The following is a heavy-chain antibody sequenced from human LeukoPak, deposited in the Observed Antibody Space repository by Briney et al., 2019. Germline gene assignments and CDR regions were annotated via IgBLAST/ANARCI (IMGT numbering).Heavy chain of an antibody. CDR3: ARFRADPNAFDI. Sequence: EASETLSLTCTVSGGSISSYYGSWVRQPAGKGREGIGRIYTSGSTNYNPSLKSRVTMSVDTSKNQFSLKLSSVTAADTAVYYCARFRADPNAFDIWGQGTMVTVSS. CDR2: IYTSGST. CDR1: GGSISSYY. J-gene: IGHJ3*02. V-gene: IGHV4-4*07.